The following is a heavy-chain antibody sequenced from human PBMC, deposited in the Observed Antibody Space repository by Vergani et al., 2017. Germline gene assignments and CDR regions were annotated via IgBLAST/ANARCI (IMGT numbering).Heavy chain of an antibody. CDR2: ISGSSSYV. V-gene: IGHV3-21*01. Sequence: VQLVESGGGVVQPGKSLRLSCATSGLPFSSHGMHWVRQAPGKGLEWVASISGSSSYVFYRDSVEGRFTITRDNAKKSVYLQMNSLRAEDTAMYFCARGLWDCTHIRCSPPSYWGQGTQVTVSS. D-gene: IGHD2-8*01. CDR3: ARGLWDCTHIRCSPPSY. CDR1: GLPFSSHG. J-gene: IGHJ4*02.